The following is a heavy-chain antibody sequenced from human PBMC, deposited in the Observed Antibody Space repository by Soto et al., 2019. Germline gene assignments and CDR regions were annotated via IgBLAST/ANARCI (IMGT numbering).Heavy chain of an antibody. V-gene: IGHV3-23*01. Sequence: EVQLLESGGGLVQPGGSLRPSCAASGFTFSSYAMSWVRQAPGKGLEWVSAISGSGGSTYYADSVKGRFTISRDNSKNTLYLQMNSLRAEDTAVYYCAKASNSRRSFDYWGQGTLVTVSS. CDR3: AKASNSRRSFDY. J-gene: IGHJ4*02. CDR1: GFTFSSYA. CDR2: ISGSGGST. D-gene: IGHD4-4*01.